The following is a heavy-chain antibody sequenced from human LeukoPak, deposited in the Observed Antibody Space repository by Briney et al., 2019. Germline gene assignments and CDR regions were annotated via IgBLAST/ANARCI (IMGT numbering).Heavy chain of an antibody. V-gene: IGHV3-21*01. Sequence: KTGGSLRVSCAASGFTFSSYSMNWVRPAPGKGLEWVSSISSRSSYIYYADSVKGRFTISRDNAKNSLYLQMNSLRAEDTAVYYCARGVGGGMDVWRQGTTVTVSS. CDR1: GFTFSSYS. CDR2: ISSRSSYI. D-gene: IGHD1-26*01. CDR3: ARGVGGGMDV. J-gene: IGHJ6*02.